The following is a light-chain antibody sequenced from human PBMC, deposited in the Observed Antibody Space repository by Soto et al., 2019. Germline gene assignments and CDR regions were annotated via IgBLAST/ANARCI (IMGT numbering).Light chain of an antibody. CDR3: PSYTTDKRDYV. CDR2: EVN. Sequence: QSALTQPASLSGSPGQSITISCTGTSSDIGAYDYVSWFQQHPGKAPKLMISEVNNRPSGVSNRFSGSKSGNTAYLTISGLQVEEEANYSSPSYTTDKRDYVFGTGTKVTV. V-gene: IGLV2-14*01. CDR1: SSDIGAYDY. J-gene: IGLJ1*01.